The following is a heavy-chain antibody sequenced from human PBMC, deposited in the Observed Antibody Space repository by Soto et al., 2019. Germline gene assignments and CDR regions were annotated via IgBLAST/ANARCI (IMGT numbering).Heavy chain of an antibody. J-gene: IGHJ3*02. V-gene: IGHV1-69*13. Sequence: ASVKVSCKASGGTFSSYAISWVRQAPGQGLEWMGGIIPIFGTANYAQKFQGRVTITADESTSTAYMELSSLRSEDTAVYYCARELGYCSGGSCYPNRDAFDIWGQGTMVTVSS. CDR2: IIPIFGTA. D-gene: IGHD2-15*01. CDR3: ARELGYCSGGSCYPNRDAFDI. CDR1: GGTFSSYA.